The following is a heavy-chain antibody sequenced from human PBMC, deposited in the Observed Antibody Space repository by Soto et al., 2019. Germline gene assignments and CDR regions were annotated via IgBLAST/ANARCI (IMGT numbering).Heavy chain of an antibody. CDR2: IYYSGST. CDR3: ARAHSGWQKRTYYYYYYMDV. Sequence: QVQLQESGPGLVKPSETLSLTCTVSGGSISSYYWSWIRQPPGKGLEWIGYIYYSGSTNYNPSLKSRVTISVDTSKNQFSLKLSSVTAADTAVYYCARAHSGWQKRTYYYYYYMDVWGKGTTVTVSS. V-gene: IGHV4-59*01. CDR1: GGSISSYY. D-gene: IGHD6-19*01. J-gene: IGHJ6*03.